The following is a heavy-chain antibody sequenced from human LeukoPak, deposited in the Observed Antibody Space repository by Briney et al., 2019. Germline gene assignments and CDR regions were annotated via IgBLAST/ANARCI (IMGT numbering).Heavy chain of an antibody. CDR3: TRDGDFWSGYTSHFDY. CDR1: GFTFGDYA. V-gene: IGHV3-49*04. CDR2: IRSKAYGGTT. J-gene: IGHJ4*02. D-gene: IGHD3-3*01. Sequence: GGSLRLSCTASGFTFGDYAMSWVRQAPGKGLEWVGFIRSKAYGGTTEYAASVKGRFTISRDDSKSIAYLQMNSLKTEDTAVYYCTRDGDFWSGYTSHFDYWGQGTLVTVSS.